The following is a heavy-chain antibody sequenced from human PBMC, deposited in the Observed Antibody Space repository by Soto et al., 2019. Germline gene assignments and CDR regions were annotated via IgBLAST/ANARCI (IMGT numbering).Heavy chain of an antibody. CDR2: IGPESGAT. CDR3: GRGRSGQIVVFY. D-gene: IGHD1-26*01. V-gene: IGHV1-2*02. CDR1: GYTFTGHY. J-gene: IGHJ4*02. Sequence: ASVKVSCKASGYTFTGHYIHWVRQAPEQGPEWMGEIGPESGATRYAEKFQGRVTMTLDTSITTVYMELKNLSPDDTAVYYCGRGRSGQIVVFYWGQVTPVPVSP.